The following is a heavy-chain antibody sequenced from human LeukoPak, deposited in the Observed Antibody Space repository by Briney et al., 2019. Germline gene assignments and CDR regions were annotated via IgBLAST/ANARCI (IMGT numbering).Heavy chain of an antibody. Sequence: SETLSLTCAVYGGSFSGYYWSWIRQPPGKGLEWIGEINHSGSTNYNPSLKSRVTMSVDTSKNQFSLKLSSVTAAATAVYYCARGLARDAFDIWGQGTMVTVSS. V-gene: IGHV4-34*01. CDR1: GGSFSGYY. CDR2: INHSGST. D-gene: IGHD6-13*01. J-gene: IGHJ3*02. CDR3: ARGLARDAFDI.